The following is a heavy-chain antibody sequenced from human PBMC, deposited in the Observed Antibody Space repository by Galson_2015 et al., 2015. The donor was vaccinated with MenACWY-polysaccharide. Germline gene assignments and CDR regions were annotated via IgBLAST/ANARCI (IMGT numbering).Heavy chain of an antibody. V-gene: IGHV3-15*01. Sequence: SLRLSCAASGFSFSNAWMNWVCQAPGKGLEWVGRILSKTDGGTTDYAAPVRARFTISRDDSRNTLYLQMNSLKTEDTAVYFCTTSAYGGPDYWGQGTLVTVSS. D-gene: IGHD4-23*01. J-gene: IGHJ4*02. CDR2: ILSKTDGGTT. CDR3: TTSAYGGPDY. CDR1: GFSFSNAW.